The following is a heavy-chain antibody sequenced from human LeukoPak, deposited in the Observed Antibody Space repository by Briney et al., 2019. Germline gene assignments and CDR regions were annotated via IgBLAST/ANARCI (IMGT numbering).Heavy chain of an antibody. CDR1: GGSISSYY. CDR2: IYYSGST. J-gene: IGHJ3*02. Sequence: SETLSLTCTVSGGSISSYYWSWIRQPPGEGLEWIGYIYYSGSTNYNPSLKSRVTISVDTSKNQFSLKLSSVTAADTAVYYCAREFTKYAFDIWGQGTMVTVSS. CDR3: AREFTKYAFDI. D-gene: IGHD2-2*01. V-gene: IGHV4-59*01.